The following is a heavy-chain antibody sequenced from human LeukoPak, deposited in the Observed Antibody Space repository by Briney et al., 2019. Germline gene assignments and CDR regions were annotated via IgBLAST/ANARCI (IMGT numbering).Heavy chain of an antibody. Sequence: ASVKVSCKASGYTFTSYDINWVRQATGQGLEWMGWMNPNSGNTGYAQKFQGRVTMTRNTSISTAYMELSSLRSEDTAVYYCARVWASGIYRKSGFDDWGRGTLVTISS. V-gene: IGHV1-8*01. CDR2: MNPNSGNT. J-gene: IGHJ4*02. CDR1: GYTFTSYD. D-gene: IGHD3-10*01. CDR3: ARVWASGIYRKSGFDD.